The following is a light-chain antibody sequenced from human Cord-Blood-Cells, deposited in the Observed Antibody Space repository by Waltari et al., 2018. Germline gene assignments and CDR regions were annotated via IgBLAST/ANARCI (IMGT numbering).Light chain of an antibody. V-gene: IGLV1-47*01. CDR1: SSNIGSNY. CDR2: RNN. J-gene: IGLJ3*02. CDR3: AAWDDSLSGTV. Sequence: QSVLTQPPSASGTPGQRVTISCSGSSSNIGSNYVYWYQQLPGTAPKLLIYRNNPRPSGVPDRFSCSKSGTSASLAISGLRSEDEADYYCAAWDDSLSGTVFGGGTKLTVL.